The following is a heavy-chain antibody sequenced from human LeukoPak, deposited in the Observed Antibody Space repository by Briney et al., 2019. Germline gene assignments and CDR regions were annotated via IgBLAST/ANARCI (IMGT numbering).Heavy chain of an antibody. CDR3: AKGRSGYYYPFDY. D-gene: IGHD3-22*01. J-gene: IGHJ4*02. V-gene: IGHV3-23*01. CDR2: ISDYT. CDR1: GFTFSSFA. Sequence: GGSLRLSCVASGFTFSSFAMSWVRQAPGKGLEWVSAISDYTYYADSVKGRFTISRDISKNTLCLQMDSLRAEDTAVYYCAKGRSGYYYPFDYWGQGTLVTVSS.